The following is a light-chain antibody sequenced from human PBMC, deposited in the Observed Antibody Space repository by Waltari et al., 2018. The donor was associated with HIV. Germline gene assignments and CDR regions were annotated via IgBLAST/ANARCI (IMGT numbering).Light chain of an antibody. J-gene: IGLJ1*01. CDR3: CSYAASSTSPMV. CDR1: SSDIGIYNV. V-gene: IGLV2-23*02. CDR2: EVS. Sequence: QSALTQPASVSGSPGQSITLSCTGTSSDIGIYNVVSWYQQHPNIAPKLLIYEVSRRPSGVSARFAASKSDNTASLTSSGLQADDEADYYCCSYAASSTSPMVFGTGTKVTVL.